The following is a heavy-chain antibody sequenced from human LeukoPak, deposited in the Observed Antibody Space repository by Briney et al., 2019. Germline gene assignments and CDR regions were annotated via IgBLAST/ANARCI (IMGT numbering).Heavy chain of an antibody. CDR1: GFIFSSYE. V-gene: IGHV3-48*03. Sequence: PGGSLRLSCAASGFIFSSYEMNWVRQAPGKGLEWVSYISSSGSTIYYADSVKGRFTISRDNSKNTLYLQMNSLRAEDTAVYYCAKDIGAVAGLDYWGQGTLVTVSS. CDR2: ISSSGSTI. J-gene: IGHJ4*02. D-gene: IGHD6-19*01. CDR3: AKDIGAVAGLDY.